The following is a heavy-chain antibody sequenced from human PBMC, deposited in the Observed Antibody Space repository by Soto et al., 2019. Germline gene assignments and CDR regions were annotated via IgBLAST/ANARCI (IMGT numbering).Heavy chain of an antibody. J-gene: IGHJ3*02. Sequence: SETLSLTCTVSGGSISSGGYYWSWIRQHPGKGLEWIGYIYYSGSTYYNPSLKSRVTISVDTSKNQCSLKLSSVTAADTAVYYCARGGYSSSGPAFDIWGQGTMVT. CDR1: GGSISSGGYY. CDR3: ARGGYSSSGPAFDI. V-gene: IGHV4-31*03. CDR2: IYYSGST. D-gene: IGHD6-13*01.